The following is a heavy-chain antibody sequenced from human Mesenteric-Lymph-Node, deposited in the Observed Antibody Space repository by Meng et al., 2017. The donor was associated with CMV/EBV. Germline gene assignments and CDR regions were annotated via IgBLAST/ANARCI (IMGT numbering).Heavy chain of an antibody. V-gene: IGHV4-38-2*02. Sequence: SETLSLTCTVFGYSITSGHYWGWIRQPPGKGLEWIGSIYHSGSTYYNPSLKSRVTLSVDTSKNQFSLKLNSVTAADTAVYYCAREDCSGSTCGGAFDIWGQGTMVTVSS. D-gene: IGHD2-2*01. CDR2: IYHSGST. CDR3: AREDCSGSTCGGAFDI. CDR1: GYSITSGHY. J-gene: IGHJ3*02.